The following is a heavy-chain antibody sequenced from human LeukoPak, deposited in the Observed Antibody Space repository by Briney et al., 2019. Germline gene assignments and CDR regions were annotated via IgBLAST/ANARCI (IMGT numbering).Heavy chain of an antibody. CDR1: GGTFSSYA. Sequence: SVKVSCKASGGTFSSYAISWVRQAPGQGLEWMGGIIPIFGTANYAQKFQGRVTITADESTSTAYMELSSLRSEDTAVYYCARGEAVITMVRGVIKTGYYYYMDVWGKGTTVTISS. V-gene: IGHV1-69*13. CDR3: ARGEAVITMVRGVIKTGYYYYMDV. CDR2: IIPIFGTA. D-gene: IGHD3-10*01. J-gene: IGHJ6*03.